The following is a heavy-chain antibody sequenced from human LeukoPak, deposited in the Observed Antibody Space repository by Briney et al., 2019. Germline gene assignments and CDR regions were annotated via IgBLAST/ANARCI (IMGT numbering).Heavy chain of an antibody. CDR1: GGSISSSS. J-gene: IGHJ4*02. D-gene: IGHD2-8*01. CDR2: IYYSGST. CDR3: ARHVYCNTDVCSDY. Sequence: SETLSLTCTVSGGSISSSSWSWIRQPPGKGLEWIGYIYYSGSTNYNPSLKSRVTISVDTSKNQFSLKLSSVTAADTAVYYCARHVYCNTDVCSDYWGQRTLVTVSS. V-gene: IGHV4-59*08.